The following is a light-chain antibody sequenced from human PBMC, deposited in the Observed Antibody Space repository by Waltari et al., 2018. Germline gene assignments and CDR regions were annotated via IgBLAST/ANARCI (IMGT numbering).Light chain of an antibody. CDR2: EVI. J-gene: IGLJ3*02. V-gene: IGLV2-23*02. CDR3: CSYVGRNIWV. CDR1: SSYVGFYNL. Sequence: QSALTQPASVSGSHGQSITISCTGTSSYVGFYNLVPWYQQHPDKAPKLLVYEVIERPSGVSNRFSGSKSGNTASLTISGLQAEDEADYYCCSYVGRNIWVFGGGTKVTVL.